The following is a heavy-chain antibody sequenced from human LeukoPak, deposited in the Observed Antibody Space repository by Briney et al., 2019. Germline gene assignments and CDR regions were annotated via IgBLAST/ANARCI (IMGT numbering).Heavy chain of an antibody. Sequence: PSETLSLTRTVSGDSISSYYWSWIRQPPGKGLEWIAYIDYRGSTTYNPSLKSRVTISVDTSRNQFSLKLSSVTAADTAVYYCARSRSGYSYDHAAFDIWGQGTTVTVSS. J-gene: IGHJ3*02. CDR1: GDSISSYY. CDR3: ARSRSGYSYDHAAFDI. V-gene: IGHV4-59*01. CDR2: IDYRGST. D-gene: IGHD5-12*01.